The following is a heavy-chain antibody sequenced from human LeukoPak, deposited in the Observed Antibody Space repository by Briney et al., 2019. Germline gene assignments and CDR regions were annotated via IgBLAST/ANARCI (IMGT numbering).Heavy chain of an antibody. D-gene: IGHD5-18*01. J-gene: IGHJ4*02. V-gene: IGHV3-48*01. CDR3: ARDHNYAFDY. Sequence: GGSLRLSCAASGFTFSSYSMDWVRQAPGKGLEWVSYISSISGTINYADSVKGRFTISGDNARNSLFLQMNSLRAEDTAVYYCARDHNYAFDYWGQGTLVTVSS. CDR2: ISSISGTI. CDR1: GFTFSSYS.